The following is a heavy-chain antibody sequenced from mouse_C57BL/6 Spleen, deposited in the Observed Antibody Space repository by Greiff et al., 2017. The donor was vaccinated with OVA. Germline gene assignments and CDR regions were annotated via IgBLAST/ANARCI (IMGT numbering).Heavy chain of an antibody. Sequence: EVHLVESGGGLVKPGGSLKLSCAASGFTFSSYTMSWVRQTPEKRLEWVATISGGGGNTYYPDSVKGRFTISRDNAKNTLYLQMSSLRSEDTALYYCARHPAITTVVVPFDYWGQGTTLTVSS. D-gene: IGHD1-1*01. CDR1: GFTFSSYT. V-gene: IGHV5-9*01. J-gene: IGHJ2*01. CDR2: ISGGGGNT. CDR3: ARHPAITTVVVPFDY.